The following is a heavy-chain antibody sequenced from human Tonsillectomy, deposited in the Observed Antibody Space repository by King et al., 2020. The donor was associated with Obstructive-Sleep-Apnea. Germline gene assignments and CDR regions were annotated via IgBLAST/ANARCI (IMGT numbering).Heavy chain of an antibody. CDR3: ANGERPMDQSAFDY. V-gene: IGHV2-5*02. Sequence: ITLKESGPTLVKPTQTLTLTCTFSGFSLTTNGVGVGWIRQPPGKALEWLALIFWDDDKRYRPSLRSRLTITKDTSKNQVVLKMTNMDPVDTATYYCANGERPMDQSAFDYWGQGTLVTVSS. J-gene: IGHJ4*02. CDR2: IFWDDDK. D-gene: IGHD3-10*01. CDR1: GFSLTTNGVG.